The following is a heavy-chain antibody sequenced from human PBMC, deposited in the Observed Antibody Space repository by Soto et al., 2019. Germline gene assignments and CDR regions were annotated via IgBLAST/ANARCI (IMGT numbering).Heavy chain of an antibody. CDR2: IIPIFGTA. D-gene: IGHD3-10*01. Sequence: VKVSCKASGGTFSSYAISWVRQAPGQGLEWMGGIIPIFGTANYAQKFQGRVTITADESTSTACMELSSLRSEDTAVYYCARDGSGSYYNAESLNYYYHGMDVWGQGTTVTVSS. V-gene: IGHV1-69*13. CDR1: GGTFSSYA. CDR3: ARDGSGSYYNAESLNYYYHGMDV. J-gene: IGHJ6*02.